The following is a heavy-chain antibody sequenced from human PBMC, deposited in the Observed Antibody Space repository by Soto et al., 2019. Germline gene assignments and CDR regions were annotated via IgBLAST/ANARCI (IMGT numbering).Heavy chain of an antibody. V-gene: IGHV3-7*01. CDR1: GFTFSAYW. J-gene: IGHJ4*02. D-gene: IGHD6-6*01. Sequence: EVQLVESGGGLVQPGGSLRLSCAASGFTFSAYWMSWVRPAPGKGLEWVANIKEDGSEKYYVDSVKGRFTISRDNAKNSLYLQMSGLRDEDMAVYFCARYQYSSSSFDYWGQGTLVIVSS. CDR3: ARYQYSSSSFDY. CDR2: IKEDGSEK.